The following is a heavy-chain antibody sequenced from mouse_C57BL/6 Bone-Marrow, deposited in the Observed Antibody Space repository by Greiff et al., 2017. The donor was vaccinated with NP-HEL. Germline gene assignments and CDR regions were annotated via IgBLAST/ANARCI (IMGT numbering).Heavy chain of an antibody. CDR3: ARAPITTVVDDDFDY. D-gene: IGHD1-1*01. Sequence: EVQLQQSGPVLVKPGPSVKISCKASGFTFTDYYMHWVKQSHGKSLEWIGLVYPYNGGTSYNPKFKGKATLTVDTSSSTAYMALNSLTSEDSAVYYCARAPITTVVDDDFDYWGQGTTLTVSS. CDR1: GFTFTDYY. V-gene: IGHV1-36*01. J-gene: IGHJ2*01. CDR2: VYPYNGGT.